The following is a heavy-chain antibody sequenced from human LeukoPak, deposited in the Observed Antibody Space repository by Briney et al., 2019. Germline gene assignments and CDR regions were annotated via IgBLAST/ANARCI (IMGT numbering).Heavy chain of an antibody. CDR3: AAAHMYSSSWSNDAFDI. CDR2: IVVGSGNT. CDR1: GFIFTSSA. J-gene: IGHJ3*02. D-gene: IGHD6-13*01. Sequence: SVKVSCKASGFIFTSSAVQWVRQARGQRLEWIGWIVVGSGNTNYAQKFQERVTITRDMSTSTAYMELSSLRSEDTAVYYCAAAHMYSSSWSNDAFDIWGQRTMVTVSS. V-gene: IGHV1-58*01.